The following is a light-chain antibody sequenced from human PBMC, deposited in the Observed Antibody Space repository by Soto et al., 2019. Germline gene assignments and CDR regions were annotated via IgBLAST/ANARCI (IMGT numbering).Light chain of an antibody. J-gene: IGKJ2*01. V-gene: IGKV3-11*01. CDR3: QQRSDWPPMYT. CDR2: GAS. CDR1: QRVSSN. Sequence: EVEMTQSPATVSVSPGERVTLSCRASQRVSSNVAWYQQKPGQAPRVLIFGASNRATGIPPRFSGSGSGTDFTLTISSLEPEDFGVYYCQQRSDWPPMYTFGQGTKLE.